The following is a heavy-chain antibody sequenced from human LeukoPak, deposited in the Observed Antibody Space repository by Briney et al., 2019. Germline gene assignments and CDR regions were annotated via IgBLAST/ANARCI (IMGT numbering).Heavy chain of an antibody. J-gene: IGHJ4*02. D-gene: IGHD1-26*01. Sequence: SDPLSLPCTLSGVPISRYYWRWLRQPPAKGLEWLGYICHSESTNYTPTLKSPVTMSVDTTTNQFSLKVTSVTATDTAVYDTVRTHRVSYLFYCFDYWGQGSLVTVSS. CDR3: VRTHRVSYLFYCFDY. CDR2: ICHSEST. V-gene: IGHV4-59*07. CDR1: GVPISRYY.